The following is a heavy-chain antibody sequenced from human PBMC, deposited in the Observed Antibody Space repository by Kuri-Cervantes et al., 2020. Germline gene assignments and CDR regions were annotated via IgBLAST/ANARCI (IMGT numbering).Heavy chain of an antibody. CDR2: TRNKANSYST. D-gene: IGHD4-23*01. V-gene: IGHV3-72*01. CDR1: GFTFSDHY. Sequence: GESLRLSCAASGFTFSDHYIDWVRQAPGKGLEWVGRTRNKANSYSTEYAASVKGRFTISRDDSKTSLYLQMNSLKSEDTAVYFCARGAYGGRGPGDFFDYWGQGTLVTVSS. CDR3: ARGAYGGRGPGDFFDY. J-gene: IGHJ4*02.